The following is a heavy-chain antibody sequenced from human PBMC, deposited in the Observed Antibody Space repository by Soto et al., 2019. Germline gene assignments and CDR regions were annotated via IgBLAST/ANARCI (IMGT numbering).Heavy chain of an antibody. Sequence: QVQLVESGGGVVQRGRSLRLSCAASGFTFSSYGMHWVRQAPGKGLEWVALISFDGSNTYYADSVKGRFTISRENSQNTLYLQMHSLRAEDTSLYYCGAGQFFSDYWGQGALVTVSS. D-gene: IGHD6-19*01. CDR1: GFTFSSYG. J-gene: IGHJ4*02. CDR3: GAGQFFSDY. CDR2: ISFDGSNT. V-gene: IGHV3-30*03.